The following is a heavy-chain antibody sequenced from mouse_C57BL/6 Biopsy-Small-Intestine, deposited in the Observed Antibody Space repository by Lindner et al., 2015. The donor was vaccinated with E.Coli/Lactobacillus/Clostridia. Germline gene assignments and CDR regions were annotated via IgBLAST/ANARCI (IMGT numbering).Heavy chain of an antibody. J-gene: IGHJ3*01. CDR2: INPSTGGT. D-gene: IGHD2-10*02. CDR1: GYSFTGYY. V-gene: IGHV1-42*01. Sequence: VQLQESGPELVKPGASVKISCKASGYSFTGYYMNWVKQSPEKRLEWIGEINPSTGGTTYNQKFKAKATLTVDKSSSTAYMQLKSLTSEDSAVYYCARRSMVTPWFAYWGQGTLVIVSA. CDR3: ARRSMVTPWFAY.